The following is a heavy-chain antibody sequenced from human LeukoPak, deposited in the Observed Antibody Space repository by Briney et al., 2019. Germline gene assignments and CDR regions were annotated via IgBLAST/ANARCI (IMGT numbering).Heavy chain of an antibody. CDR2: TYYRSKWYN. CDR3: ARAVRDGSRGGGSYYFDY. D-gene: IGHD1-26*01. CDR1: GDSVSSNSAA. Sequence: SQTLSLTCAISGDSVSSNSAAWNWIRQSPSRGLEWLGRTYYRSKWYNDYAVSVESRITINPDTSKNQFSLQLNSVTPEDTAVYYYARAVRDGSRGGGSYYFDYWGQGTLVTVSS. V-gene: IGHV6-1*01. J-gene: IGHJ4*02.